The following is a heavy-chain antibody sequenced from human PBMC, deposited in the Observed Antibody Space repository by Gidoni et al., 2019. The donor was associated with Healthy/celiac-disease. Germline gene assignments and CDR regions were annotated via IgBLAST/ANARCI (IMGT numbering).Heavy chain of an antibody. V-gene: IGHV1-2*02. D-gene: IGHD6-13*01. CDR1: GYTFTGYY. J-gene: IGHJ4*02. CDR3: ARDRRRYSSSTAIDY. Sequence: QVQLVQSGAEVKKPGASVKVSCKASGYTFTGYYMHWVRQAPGQGLEWMGWINPNSGGTNYAQKFQGRVTMTRDTSISTAYMELSRLRSDDTAVYYCARDRRRYSSSTAIDYWGQGTLVTVSS. CDR2: INPNSGGT.